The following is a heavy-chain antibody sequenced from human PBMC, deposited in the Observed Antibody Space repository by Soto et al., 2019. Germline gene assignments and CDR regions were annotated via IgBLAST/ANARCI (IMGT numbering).Heavy chain of an antibody. CDR1: GFTFSSYA. CDR2: ISYDGSNK. D-gene: IGHD1-26*01. CDR3: ASFGIAGNFDS. Sequence: QVQLVESGGGVVQPGRSLRLSCAASGFTFSSYAMHWVRQAPGKGLEWVAVISYDGSNKYYADSVKGRFTISRDNSKNTLYLQMNSLRAEDTAVYYCASFGIAGNFDSWGQGTLVTVSS. V-gene: IGHV3-30-3*01. J-gene: IGHJ4*02.